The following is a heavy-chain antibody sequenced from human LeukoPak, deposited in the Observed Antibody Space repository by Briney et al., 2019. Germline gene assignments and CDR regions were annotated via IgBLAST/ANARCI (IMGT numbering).Heavy chain of an antibody. CDR3: ARSGDSSAYYSL. CDR2: VYYGGSA. CDR1: GASIRSHY. D-gene: IGHD3-22*01. J-gene: IGHJ4*02. Sequence: SETLSLTCTISGASIRSHYWGWIRQPPGKGLEWIGNVYYGGSATYTASVKCQVTISLDTSKNQFSLKLSSVTAADTAVYLCARSGDSSAYYSLCGQGTLVIVSS. V-gene: IGHV4-59*11.